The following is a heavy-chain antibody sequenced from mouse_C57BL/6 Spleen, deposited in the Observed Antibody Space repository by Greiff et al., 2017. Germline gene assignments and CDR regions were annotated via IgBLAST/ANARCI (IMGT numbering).Heavy chain of an antibody. D-gene: IGHD2-12*01. V-gene: IGHV1-50*01. J-gene: IGHJ4*01. CDR2: IDPADSYT. CDR3: ARWNDSPILYAMDY. Sequence: QVQLKEPGAELVKPGASVKLSCKASGYTFTSYWMQWVKQRPGQGLEWIGEIDPADSYTNYNQKFKGKATLTVDTSSSTTYMHLSSLTSEDSAVYYCARWNDSPILYAMDYWGQGTSVTVSS. CDR1: GYTFTSYW.